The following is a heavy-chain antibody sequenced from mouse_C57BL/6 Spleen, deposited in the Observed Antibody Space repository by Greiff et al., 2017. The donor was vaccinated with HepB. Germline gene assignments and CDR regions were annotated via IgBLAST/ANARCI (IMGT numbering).Heavy chain of an antibody. V-gene: IGHV1-4*01. CDR1: GYTFTSYT. CDR2: INPSSGYT. J-gene: IGHJ1*03. Sequence: QVHVKQSGAELARPGASVKMSCKASGYTFTSYTMHWVKQRPGQGLEWIGYINPSSGYTKYNQKFKDKATLTADKSSSTAYMQLSSLTSEDSAVYYCARSGYYGSSYGYFDVWGTGTTVTVSS. CDR3: ARSGYYGSSYGYFDV. D-gene: IGHD1-1*01.